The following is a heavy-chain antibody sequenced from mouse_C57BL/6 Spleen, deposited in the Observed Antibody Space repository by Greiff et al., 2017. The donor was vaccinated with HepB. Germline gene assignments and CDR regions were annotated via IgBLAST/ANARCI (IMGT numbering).Heavy chain of an antibody. D-gene: IGHD2-4*01. Sequence: EVQLVESGGGLVKPGGSLKLSCAASGFTFSSYAMSWVRQTPEKRLEWVATISDGGSYTYYPDNVKGRFTISRDNAKNNLYLQMSHLKSEDTAMYYCARERPPYDFHWYFDVWGTGTTVTVSS. V-gene: IGHV5-4*01. CDR2: ISDGGSYT. CDR1: GFTFSSYA. J-gene: IGHJ1*03. CDR3: ARERPPYDFHWYFDV.